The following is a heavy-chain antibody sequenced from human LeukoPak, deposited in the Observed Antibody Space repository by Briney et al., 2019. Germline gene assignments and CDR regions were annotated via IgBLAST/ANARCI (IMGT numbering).Heavy chain of an antibody. CDR2: IYYSGST. V-gene: IGHV4-31*03. D-gene: IGHD5-12*01. J-gene: IGHJ4*02. Sequence: SQTLSLTCTVSGGSISSGGYYWSWIRQHPGKGLEWIGYIYYSGSTYYNPSLKSRVTLSVDTSKNQFSLKLSSVTAADTAVYYCARAVGYSGYRGHRFDYWGQGTLVTVSS. CDR3: ARAVGYSGYRGHRFDY. CDR1: GGSISSGGYY.